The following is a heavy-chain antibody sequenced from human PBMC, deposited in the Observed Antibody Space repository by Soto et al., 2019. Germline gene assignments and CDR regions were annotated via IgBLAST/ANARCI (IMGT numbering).Heavy chain of an antibody. D-gene: IGHD6-19*01. Sequence: ASVKVSCKASGYTFTGYYMHWVRQAPGQGLEWMGWINPNSGGTNYAQKFQGWVTMTRDTSISTAYMELSRLRSDDTAVYYCARDSAVAGRGRAFDIWGQGTMVTVSS. CDR2: INPNSGGT. CDR3: ARDSAVAGRGRAFDI. CDR1: GYTFTGYY. V-gene: IGHV1-2*04. J-gene: IGHJ3*02.